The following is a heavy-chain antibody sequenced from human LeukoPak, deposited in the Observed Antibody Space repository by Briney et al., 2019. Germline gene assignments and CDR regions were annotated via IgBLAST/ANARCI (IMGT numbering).Heavy chain of an antibody. CDR2: INPSNGDT. Sequence: ASVKVSCKASGYTFTYHYIHLVRQAPGQGLEWMGIINPSNGDTNYAQRFQGRVTMTRETSTSKVYMELSSLDSEDTAVYYCARESDVGKDFDCWGQGTLVTVSS. D-gene: IGHD1-1*01. J-gene: IGHJ4*02. V-gene: IGHV1-46*01. CDR1: GYTFTYHY. CDR3: ARESDVGKDFDC.